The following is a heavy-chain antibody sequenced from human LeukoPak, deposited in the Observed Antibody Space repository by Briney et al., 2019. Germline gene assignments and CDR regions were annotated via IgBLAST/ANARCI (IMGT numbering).Heavy chain of an antibody. CDR2: IYYSGST. CDR1: GGSISGGGYY. V-gene: IGHV4-31*03. Sequence: SETLSLTCTVSGGSISGGGYYWSWIRQHPGQGLEWIGYIYYSGSTYYNPSLKSRVTISVDTSKNQFSLKLSSVTAADTAVYYCARDTAYPYGMDVWGQGTTVTVSS. CDR3: ARDTAYPYGMDV. J-gene: IGHJ6*02.